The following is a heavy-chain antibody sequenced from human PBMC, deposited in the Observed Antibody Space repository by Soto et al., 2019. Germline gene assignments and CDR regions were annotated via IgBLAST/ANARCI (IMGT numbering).Heavy chain of an antibody. J-gene: IGHJ6*02. CDR1: GYTFTGYY. CDR2: INPNSGGT. D-gene: IGHD6-6*01. CDR3: ARSIAARRGPDYYYGMDV. V-gene: IGHV1-2*04. Sequence: GASVKVSCKASGYTFTGYYMHWVRQAPGQGLEWMGWINPNSGGTNYAQKFQGWVTMTRDTSISTAYMELSRLRSDDTAVYYCARSIAARRGPDYYYGMDVWGQGTTVTVSS.